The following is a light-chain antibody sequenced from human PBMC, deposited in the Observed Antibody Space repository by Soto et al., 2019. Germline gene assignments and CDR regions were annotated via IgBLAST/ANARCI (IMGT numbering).Light chain of an antibody. CDR1: SSDVGNYNY. CDR3: HSNAGIFAL. V-gene: IGLV2-11*01. J-gene: IGLJ2*01. Sequence: QSALTQPRSVSGSPGQSVTISCTGSSSDVGNYNYVSWYQQHPGKVPKLMIYDVVKRPSGVPDRFSGSKSGNTASLTISGLQAADEAAYYCHSNAGIFALFGEGTKVTVL. CDR2: DVV.